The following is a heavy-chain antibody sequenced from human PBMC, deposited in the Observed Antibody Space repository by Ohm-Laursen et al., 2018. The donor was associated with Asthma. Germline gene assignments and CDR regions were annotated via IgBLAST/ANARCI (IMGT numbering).Heavy chain of an antibody. V-gene: IGHV3-30*03. CDR1: GFTFSSYG. Sequence: SSLRLSCSASGFTFSSYGMHWVRQAPGKGLEWVAVISYDGSNKYYADSVKGRFTISRDNSKNTLYLQMNSLRAEDTAVYYCARRQPPWGQGTLVTVSS. J-gene: IGHJ5*02. D-gene: IGHD1-1*01. CDR3: ARRQPP. CDR2: ISYDGSNK.